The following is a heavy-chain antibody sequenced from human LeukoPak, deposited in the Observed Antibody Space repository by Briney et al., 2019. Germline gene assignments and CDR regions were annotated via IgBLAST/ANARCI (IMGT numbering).Heavy chain of an antibody. J-gene: IGHJ4*02. CDR2: INPSGGST. Sequence: ASVRVSCKASGYTFINHYIHWVRQAPGQGLEWMGIINPSGGSTSYAQKFQGRVTMTRDTSTSTVYMELSSLRSEDTAVYYCATTASMVRGVIKSLDYWGQGTLVTVSS. V-gene: IGHV1-46*01. CDR1: GYTFINHY. D-gene: IGHD3-10*01. CDR3: ATTASMVRGVIKSLDY.